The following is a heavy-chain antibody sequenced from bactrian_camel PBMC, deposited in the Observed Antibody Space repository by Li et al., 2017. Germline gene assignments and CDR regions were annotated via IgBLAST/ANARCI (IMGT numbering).Heavy chain of an antibody. J-gene: IGHJ6*01. CDR1: ATYC. CDR3: AADRGCMEGSGY. Sequence: HVQLVESGGGSVQAGGSLRFSCAASATYCMGWFRQAPGKEREAVAVIDSEGRSTYADSVKGRFTISKDNAKKTLYLQMNSLKPEDTAMYYCAADRGCMEGSGYWGQGTQVTVS. CDR2: IDSEGRS. D-gene: IGHD1*01. V-gene: IGHV3S53*01.